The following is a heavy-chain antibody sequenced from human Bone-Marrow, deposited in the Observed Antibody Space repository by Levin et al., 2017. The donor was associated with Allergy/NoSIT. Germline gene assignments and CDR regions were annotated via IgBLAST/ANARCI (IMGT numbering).Heavy chain of an antibody. J-gene: IGHJ6*02. CDR3: VRLDSSSSHYGMDG. CDR1: GFTFGDYW. D-gene: IGHD6-19*01. V-gene: IGHV3-74*01. Sequence: GGFLRLSCAASGFTFGDYWMYWVRQAPGKGLVCVSSINSYGSTTNYVDSVKGRFTISRDNAKNTLYLQMNSLRDEDTAVYYCVRLDSSSSHYGMDGWGQGTTVTVSS. CDR2: INSYGSTT.